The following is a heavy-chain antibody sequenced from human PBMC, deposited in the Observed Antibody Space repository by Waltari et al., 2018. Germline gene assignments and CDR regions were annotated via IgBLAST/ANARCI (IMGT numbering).Heavy chain of an antibody. D-gene: IGHD3-10*01. CDR1: GGSFSGYY. V-gene: IGHV4-34*01. CDR3: ARGDTMVRGVIRSRNAFDI. J-gene: IGHJ3*02. Sequence: QVQLQQWGAGLLKPSETLSLTCAVYGGSFSGYYWSWIRQPPGKGLEWIGEINHSGSTNDSPSPKSRVTISVETSKNQFSRKLSSVTAADTAVYYCARGDTMVRGVIRSRNAFDIWGQGTMVTVSS. CDR2: INHSGST.